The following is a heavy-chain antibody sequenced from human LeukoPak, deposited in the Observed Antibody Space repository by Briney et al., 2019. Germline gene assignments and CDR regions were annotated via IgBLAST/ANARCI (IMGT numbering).Heavy chain of an antibody. CDR1: GFSFSSNW. Sequence: PGGSLRLSCVASGFSFSSNWMSWVRQAPGKGLEWVGNIQPDGSEEYPVDSVKGRFTISRDNARNSLFLQMNSLRVEDTAVYYCVRDRYYVPDYWGQGTLVTVSS. CDR3: VRDRYYVPDY. D-gene: IGHD3-16*01. V-gene: IGHV3-7*01. J-gene: IGHJ4*02. CDR2: IQPDGSEE.